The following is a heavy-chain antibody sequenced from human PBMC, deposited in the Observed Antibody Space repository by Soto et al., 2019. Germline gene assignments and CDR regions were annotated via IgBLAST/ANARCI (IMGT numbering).Heavy chain of an antibody. V-gene: IGHV4-39*01. Sequence: SSETLSLTCTVSGGSISSSSYYWGWIRQPPWKGLEWIGSIYYSGSTYYNPSLKSRVTISVDTSKNQFSLKLSSVTAADTAVYYCARGSGSYPMGYYYGMDVWGQGXTVTVYS. D-gene: IGHD1-26*01. J-gene: IGHJ6*02. CDR2: IYYSGST. CDR1: GGSISSSSYY. CDR3: ARGSGSYPMGYYYGMDV.